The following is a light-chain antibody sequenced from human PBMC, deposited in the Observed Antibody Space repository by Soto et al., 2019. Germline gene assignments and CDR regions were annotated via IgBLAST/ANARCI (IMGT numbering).Light chain of an antibody. CDR2: DAS. CDR1: QSVSSY. CDR3: QHRSNWPLIT. V-gene: IGKV3-11*01. J-gene: IGKJ5*01. Sequence: EIVWTEYRARRSLAPPVGALLXVTTSQSVSSYLAWYQQTPGQAPRLLIYDASNRATGIPARFSGSGSGTDFTLTISSLEPEDFAVYYCQHRSNWPLITFRQGTRLEIK.